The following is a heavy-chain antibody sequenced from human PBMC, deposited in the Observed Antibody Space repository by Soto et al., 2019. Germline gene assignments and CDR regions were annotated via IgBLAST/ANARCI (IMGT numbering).Heavy chain of an antibody. CDR2: IYYSGST. J-gene: IGHJ3*02. Sequence: PSETLSLTCTVSGGSISSSSYYWGWIRQPPGKGLEWIGSIYYSGSTYYNPSLKSRVTISVDTSKNQFSLKLSSVTAADTAVYYCARPQLRFWSNDAFDIWGQGTMVTVSS. D-gene: IGHD3-3*01. V-gene: IGHV4-39*01. CDR1: GGSISSSSYY. CDR3: ARPQLRFWSNDAFDI.